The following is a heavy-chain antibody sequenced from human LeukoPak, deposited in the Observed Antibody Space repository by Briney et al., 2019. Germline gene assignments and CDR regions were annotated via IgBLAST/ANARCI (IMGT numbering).Heavy chain of an antibody. CDR3: AIAISESYYDSSGYYHPVAFDI. V-gene: IGHV1-69*01. CDR1: GYSFTSYW. D-gene: IGHD3-22*01. J-gene: IGHJ3*02. Sequence: KISCKGSGYSFTSYWIGWVRQAPGQGLEWMGGIIPIFGTANYAQKFQGRVTITADESTSTAYMELSSLRSEDTAVYYCAIAISESYYDSSGYYHPVAFDIWGQGTMVTVSS. CDR2: IIPIFGTA.